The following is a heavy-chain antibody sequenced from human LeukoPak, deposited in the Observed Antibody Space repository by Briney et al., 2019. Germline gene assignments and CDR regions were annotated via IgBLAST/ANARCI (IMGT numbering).Heavy chain of an antibody. D-gene: IGHD3-3*01. CDR2: ISSSSSYI. Sequence: GGSLRLSCAASGFTFSSYSMNWVRQAPGKGLEWVSSISSSSSYIYYADSVKGRFTITRDNSKNTLYLQMNSLRAEDTAVYYCARGGLVDFWSGYYPGPSQNYYMDVWGKGTTVTVSS. CDR3: ARGGLVDFWSGYYPGPSQNYYMDV. J-gene: IGHJ6*03. V-gene: IGHV3-21*04. CDR1: GFTFSSYS.